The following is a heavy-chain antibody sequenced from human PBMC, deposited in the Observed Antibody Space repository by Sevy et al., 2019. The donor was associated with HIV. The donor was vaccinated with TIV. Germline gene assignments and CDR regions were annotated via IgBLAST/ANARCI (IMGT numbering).Heavy chain of an antibody. D-gene: IGHD2-15*01. CDR3: ASRGYCGGGSCYSGPNDY. J-gene: IGHJ4*01. CDR1: AFTFSSYS. V-gene: IGHV3-48*02. Sequence: GGSLRLSCAASAFTFSSYSMHWVRQAPGKGLEWVSYIISSSGTRYYADSVKGRFTISRDNAKNSLFLQMNSLRDEDTAVYYCASRGYCGGGSCYSGPNDYWGHGTLVTVSS. CDR2: IISSSGTR.